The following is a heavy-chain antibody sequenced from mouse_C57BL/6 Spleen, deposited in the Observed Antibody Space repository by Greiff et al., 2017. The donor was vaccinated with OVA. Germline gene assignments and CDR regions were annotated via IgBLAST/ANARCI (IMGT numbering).Heavy chain of an antibody. CDR2: ISYDGSN. D-gene: IGHD4-1*01. CDR3: ALTGTGYFDV. Sequence: EVQVVESGPGLVKPSQSLSLTCSVTGYSITSGYYWNWIRQFPGNKLEWMGYISYDGSNNYNPSLKNRISITRDTSKNQFFLKLNSVTTEDTATYYCALTGTGYFDVWGTGTTVTVSS. CDR1: GYSITSGYY. V-gene: IGHV3-6*01. J-gene: IGHJ1*03.